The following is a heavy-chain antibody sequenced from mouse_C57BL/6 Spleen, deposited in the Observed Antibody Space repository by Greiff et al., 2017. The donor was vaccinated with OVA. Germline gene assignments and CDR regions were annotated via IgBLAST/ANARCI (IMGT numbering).Heavy chain of an antibody. D-gene: IGHD1-1*01. CDR1: GFTFSDYY. CDR2: INYDGSST. J-gene: IGHJ3*01. CDR3: AREDYGSTYFDY. Sequence: EVQVVESEGGLVQPGSSMKLSCTASGFTFSDYYMAWVRQVPEKGLEWVANINYDGSSTYYLDSLKSRFIISRDNAKNILYLQMSSLKSEDTATYYCAREDYGSTYFDYWGQGTLVTVSA. V-gene: IGHV5-16*01.